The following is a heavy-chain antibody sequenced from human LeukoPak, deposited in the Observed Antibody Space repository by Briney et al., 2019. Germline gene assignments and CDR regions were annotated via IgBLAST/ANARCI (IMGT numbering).Heavy chain of an antibody. J-gene: IGHJ5*02. CDR1: GGSISSGGYS. CDR2: IYYSGST. D-gene: IGHD3-10*01. Sequence: SQTLSLTCTVSGGSISSGGYSWSWIRQHPGKGLEWIGYIYYSGSTYYNPSLKSRVTISVDTSKNQFSLKLSSVTAADTAVYYCARDLSWNGSGTFDPWGQGTLVTVSS. CDR3: ARDLSWNGSGTFDP. V-gene: IGHV4-31*03.